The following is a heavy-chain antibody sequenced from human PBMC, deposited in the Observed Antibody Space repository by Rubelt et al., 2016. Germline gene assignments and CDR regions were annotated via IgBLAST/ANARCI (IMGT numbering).Heavy chain of an antibody. D-gene: IGHD4-17*01. Sequence: EEQLVESGGGLVQPGRSLRLSCVGSGFIFGNHAMHWVRQAPGKGLEWVSGISWNSGTIGYADSVKGRFSISRDNSKNTLYLQMNNLRAEDTAVYYCTGGAYGDSWGRGTLVTVSS. V-gene: IGHV3-9*01. CDR1: GFIFGNHA. CDR3: TGGAYGDS. CDR2: ISWNSGTI. J-gene: IGHJ4*02.